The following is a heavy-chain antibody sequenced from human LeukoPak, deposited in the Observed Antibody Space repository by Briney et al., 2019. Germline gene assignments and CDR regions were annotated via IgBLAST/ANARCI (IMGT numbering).Heavy chain of an antibody. CDR2: IYYSGST. V-gene: IGHV4-39*01. CDR3: ASGRGIAVAGNGFDI. CDR1: GGSISSSSYY. J-gene: IGHJ3*02. D-gene: IGHD6-19*01. Sequence: KPSETLSLTCTVSGGSISSSSYYWGWIRQPPGKGLEWIGSIYYSGSTYYNPSLKSRVTISVDTSKNQFSLKLSSVTAADTAVYYCASGRGIAVAGNGFDIWGQGTMVTVSS.